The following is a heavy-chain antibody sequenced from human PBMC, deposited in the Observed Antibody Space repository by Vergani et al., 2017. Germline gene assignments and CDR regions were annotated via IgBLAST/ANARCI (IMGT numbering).Heavy chain of an antibody. CDR3: ARDPYYYGAGSSRPYYYYYDGMDV. J-gene: IGHJ6*02. D-gene: IGHD3-10*01. CDR2: IIPIFGTA. Sequence: QVQLVQSGAEVKKPGASVKVSCKASGYTFTSYGINWVRQAPGQGLEWMGWIIPIFGTANYAQKFQGRVTIPADKSTSTAYMELSSLRSEDTAVYYCARDPYYYGAGSSRPYYYYYDGMDVWGQGTTVTVSS. CDR1: GYTFTSYG. V-gene: IGHV1-69*06.